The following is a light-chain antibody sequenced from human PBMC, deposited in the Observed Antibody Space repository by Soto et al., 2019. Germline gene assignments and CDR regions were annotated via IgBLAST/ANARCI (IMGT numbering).Light chain of an antibody. CDR1: QGIDSS. J-gene: IGKJ5*01. CDR3: QQLHDYPIT. Sequence: ILLTQSPSSLSASVGDRVTISCRASQGIDSSFAWYQEKPGKAPKLLIYAASSLQSGVPSRFSGSGSGTDFTLTISSLQPEDFATYYCQQLHDYPITFGQGTRLEI. CDR2: AAS. V-gene: IGKV1-9*01.